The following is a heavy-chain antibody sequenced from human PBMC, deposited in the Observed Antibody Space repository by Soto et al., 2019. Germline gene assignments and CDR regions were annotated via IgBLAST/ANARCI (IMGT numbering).Heavy chain of an antibody. J-gene: IGHJ4*02. V-gene: IGHV4-59*01. CDR3: ARGVRLSGGESLDY. Sequence: QVQLQESGPGLVKPSETLSLTCTVSGGSISSYYWSWIRQPPGKGLEWIGYIYYSGSTNYNPSLKSRVTISVDTSKSQLSLKLSSVTAAATAVYYCARGVRLSGGESLDYWGQGTLVTVSS. CDR2: IYYSGST. CDR1: GGSISSYY. D-gene: IGHD3-10*01.